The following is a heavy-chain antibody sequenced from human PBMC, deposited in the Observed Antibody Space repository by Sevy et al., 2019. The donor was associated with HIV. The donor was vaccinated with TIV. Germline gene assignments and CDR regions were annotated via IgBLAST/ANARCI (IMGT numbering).Heavy chain of an antibody. Sequence: GGSLRLSCEDSGFTFSSYWMNWVRQAPGMGLEWVANIKQDGSEKYYVDSVKGRFTISRDNAKNSLYLQMNSLRAEDTAVYYCARDRGLMVHYFYGMDVWGQGTTVTVS. CDR3: ARDRGLMVHYFYGMDV. CDR2: IKQDGSEK. V-gene: IGHV3-7*01. J-gene: IGHJ6*02. D-gene: IGHD3-10*01. CDR1: GFTFSSYW.